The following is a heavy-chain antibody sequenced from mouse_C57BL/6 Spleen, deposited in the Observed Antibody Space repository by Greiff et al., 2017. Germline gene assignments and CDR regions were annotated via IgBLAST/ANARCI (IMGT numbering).Heavy chain of an antibody. CDR1: GYPFTSYW. V-gene: IGHV1-64*01. J-gene: IGHJ1*03. D-gene: IGHD4-1*01. CDR2: IHPNSGST. Sequence: QVQLQQPGAELVKPGASVKLSCKASGYPFTSYWMHWVKQRPGQGLAWIGMIHPNSGSTNYNEKLKSKAQLTVDKSSSTAYMQLSILTSEDSAVYYCARLGDWYFDVWGTGTTVTVAS. CDR3: ARLGDWYFDV.